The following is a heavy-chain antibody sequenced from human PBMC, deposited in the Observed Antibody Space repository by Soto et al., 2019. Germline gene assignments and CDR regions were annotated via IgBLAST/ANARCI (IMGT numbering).Heavy chain of an antibody. CDR2: IYYSGST. D-gene: IGHD6-13*01. CDR1: GGSISSFY. V-gene: IGHV4-59*01. CDR3: ARTLGFSRFDY. Sequence: PSETLSLTCIVSGGSISSFYWSWIRQPPGKGLEWIGYIYYSGSTSYNPSLESRVTLSLGTSKDQFSLKLSSVTAADTAVYYCARTLGFSRFDYWGQGTLVTAPQ. J-gene: IGHJ4*02.